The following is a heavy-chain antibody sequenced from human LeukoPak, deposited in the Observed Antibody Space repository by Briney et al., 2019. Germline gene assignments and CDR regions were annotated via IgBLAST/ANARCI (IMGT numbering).Heavy chain of an antibody. Sequence: GGSLRLSCAASGFTFSSYWMHWVRQAPGKGLVWVSRINSDGSSTSYADSVKGRFTISRDNAKNTLYLQMNSLRAEDTAVYYCARAVATGFYFDYWGQGTLVTVSS. V-gene: IGHV3-74*01. CDR3: ARAVATGFYFDY. D-gene: IGHD5-12*01. CDR1: GFTFSSYW. CDR2: INSDGSST. J-gene: IGHJ4*02.